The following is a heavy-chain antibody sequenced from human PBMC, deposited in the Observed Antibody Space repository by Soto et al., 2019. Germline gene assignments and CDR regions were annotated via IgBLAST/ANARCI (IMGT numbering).Heavy chain of an antibody. Sequence: PSETLSLTCTVSGGSISSYCWSWIRQPPGKGLEWIGYIYYSGSTNYNPSLKSRVTISVDTSKNQFSLKLSSVTAADTAVYYCARGSRDFWSGYDVNWFDPWGQGTLVTVSS. J-gene: IGHJ5*02. CDR3: ARGSRDFWSGYDVNWFDP. CDR1: GGSISSYC. V-gene: IGHV4-59*01. CDR2: IYYSGST. D-gene: IGHD3-3*01.